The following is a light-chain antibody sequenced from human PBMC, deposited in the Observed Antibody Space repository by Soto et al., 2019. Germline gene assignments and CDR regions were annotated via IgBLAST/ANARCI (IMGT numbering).Light chain of an antibody. CDR1: SSDVGGYNY. V-gene: IGLV2-8*01. CDR2: EVS. Sequence: QSVLTQPPSASGSPGQSVTISCTGTSSDVGGYNYVSWYQQHPGKAPKLMIYEVSKRPSGVPDRFSGSTSGNTASLTVSGLQAEDEADYYCSSFPGSNNFEFGGGTKLTVL. J-gene: IGLJ2*01. CDR3: SSFPGSNNFE.